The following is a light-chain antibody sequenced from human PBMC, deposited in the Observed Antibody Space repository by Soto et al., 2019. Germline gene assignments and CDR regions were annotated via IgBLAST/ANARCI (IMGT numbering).Light chain of an antibody. CDR1: SSDVGGYNY. Sequence: QSALTQPASVSGSPGQSITISCTGTSSDVGGYNYVSWYQQHPGKAPKLMIYEVSNRPSGVSNRFSGSKSGNTASLTISGLQADDEADYYCSSYTRSGYVFGTGTKVTVL. CDR3: SSYTRSGYV. V-gene: IGLV2-14*01. J-gene: IGLJ1*01. CDR2: EVS.